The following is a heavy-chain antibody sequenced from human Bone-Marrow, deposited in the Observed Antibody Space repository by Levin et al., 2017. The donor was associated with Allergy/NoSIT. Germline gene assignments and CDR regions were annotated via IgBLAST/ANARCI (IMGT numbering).Heavy chain of an antibody. J-gene: IGHJ4*02. CDR2: ISAYTGNT. CDR1: GYSFSIYG. CDR3: ARGTAAGEIDY. D-gene: IGHD6-13*01. Sequence: ASVKVSCKASGYSFSIYGFNWVRQAPGQGLEWLGWISAYTGNTYYAQKSQGRVTMTTDTSTSTAYIDLRSLRSDDPTVYYCARGTAAGEIDYWGQGTLCTVSS. V-gene: IGHV1-18*01.